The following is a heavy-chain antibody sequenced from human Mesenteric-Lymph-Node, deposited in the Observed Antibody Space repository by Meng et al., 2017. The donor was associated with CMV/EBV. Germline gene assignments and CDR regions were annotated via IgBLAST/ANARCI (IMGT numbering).Heavy chain of an antibody. CDR1: GYTFTGYY. D-gene: IGHD6-13*01. CDR2: IDPNTGGT. Sequence: ASVKVSCKASGYTFTGYYMHWVRQAPGQGLEWMGWIDPNTGGTNYAQKFQGRVTITTDTSTSTAYMELRSLRSDDTAVYYCARGIAAADYWGQGTLVTVSS. V-gene: IGHV1-2*02. J-gene: IGHJ4*02. CDR3: ARGIAAADY.